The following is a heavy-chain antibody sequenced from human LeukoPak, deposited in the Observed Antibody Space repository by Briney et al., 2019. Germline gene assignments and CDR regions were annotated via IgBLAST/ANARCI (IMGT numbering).Heavy chain of an antibody. Sequence: GGSLRLSCAASGFTVSSNYMSWVRQAPGKGLEWVAYIQCDGSNEQYADSVKGRFSISRDSSKNILYLQMNSVRVEDTAVYYCAKDRCSNGVGCYYYYMDVWGKGTTVTISS. CDR1: GFTVSSNY. CDR2: IQCDGSNE. D-gene: IGHD2-8*01. J-gene: IGHJ6*03. V-gene: IGHV3-30*02. CDR3: AKDRCSNGVGCYYYYMDV.